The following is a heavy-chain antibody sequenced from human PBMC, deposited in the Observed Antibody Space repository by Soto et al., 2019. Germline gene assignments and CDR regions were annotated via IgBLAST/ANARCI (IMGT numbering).Heavy chain of an antibody. D-gene: IGHD1-26*01. J-gene: IGHJ5*02. CDR2: ISYDGSNK. CDR3: ARDKSGSYYGNWFDP. Sequence: PEGSLRLSCAASGFTFSSYAMHWVRQAPGKGLEWVAVISYDGSNKYYADSVKGRFTISRDNSKNTLYLQMNSLRAEDTAVYYCARDKSGSYYGNWFDPWGQGTLVTVSS. CDR1: GFTFSSYA. V-gene: IGHV3-30-3*01.